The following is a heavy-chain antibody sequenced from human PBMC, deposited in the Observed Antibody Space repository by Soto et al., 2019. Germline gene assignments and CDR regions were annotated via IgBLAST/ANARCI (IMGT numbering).Heavy chain of an antibody. CDR2: INSDGSST. J-gene: IGHJ6*02. CDR3: AKDGRRSSSSDYYYYYGMDV. V-gene: IGHV3-74*01. CDR1: GFTFSSYW. D-gene: IGHD6-13*01. Sequence: GGSLRLSCAASGFTFSSYWMHWVRQAPGKGLVWVSRINSDGSSTSYADSVKGRFTISRDNAKNTLYLQMNSLRAEDTAVYYCAKDGRRSSSSDYYYYYGMDVWGQGTTVTVSS.